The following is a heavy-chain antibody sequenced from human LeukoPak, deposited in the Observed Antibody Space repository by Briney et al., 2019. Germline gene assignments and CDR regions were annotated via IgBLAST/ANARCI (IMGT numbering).Heavy chain of an antibody. Sequence: GGSLILSCAASGFTFSSFGMHWVRQAPGKGLEWVAVIWNDGSNNYCADSVKGRFTISRDNAKNTLYLQMNSLRPEDTAVYYCASSMAYNCLDYWGQGTLVTVSS. V-gene: IGHV3-33*01. CDR3: ASSMAYNCLDY. J-gene: IGHJ4*02. CDR1: GFTFSSFG. D-gene: IGHD5-24*01. CDR2: IWNDGSNN.